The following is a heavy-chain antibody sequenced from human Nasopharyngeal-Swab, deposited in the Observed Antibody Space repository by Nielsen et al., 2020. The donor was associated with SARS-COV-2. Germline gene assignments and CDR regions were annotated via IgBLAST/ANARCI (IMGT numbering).Heavy chain of an antibody. D-gene: IGHD6-19*01. CDR1: GASMSGYS. Sequence: SETLSLTCTVSGASMSGYSWSWIRQPPGKGLEWIAFMYDNEYTNYNPSLRGRATISLDTSKNQLSLTLTSVTTDDTAIYYCARRRTQWAPFDLWGQGTLVTVSS. J-gene: IGHJ4*02. CDR3: ARRRTQWAPFDL. V-gene: IGHV4-59*01. CDR2: MYDNEYT.